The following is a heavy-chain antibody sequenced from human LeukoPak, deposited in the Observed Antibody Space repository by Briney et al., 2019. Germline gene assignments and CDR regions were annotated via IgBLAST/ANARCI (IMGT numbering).Heavy chain of an antibody. V-gene: IGHV1-2*02. CDR1: GYIFYDHY. Sequence: GASVKVSCKASGYIFYDHYTYWVRQAPGQGLQWMGWINPKTAGTHYAQEFQGRVTMTSDTSSNTAYMELNRLRSDDTAMYYCARAVMVRGARPDYWGQGTLVSVSS. J-gene: IGHJ4*02. D-gene: IGHD3-10*01. CDR2: INPKTAGT. CDR3: ARAVMVRGARPDY.